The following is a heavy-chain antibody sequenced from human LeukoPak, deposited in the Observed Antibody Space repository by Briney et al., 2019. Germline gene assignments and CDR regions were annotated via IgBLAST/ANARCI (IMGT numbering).Heavy chain of an antibody. CDR2: TSSSDAGT. D-gene: IGHD2-15*01. CDR3: ARAGGDIVVVVAATRDYYYMDV. V-gene: IGHV3-23*01. Sequence: GGSLRLSCAASGLTFSSYAMSWVRQAPGKGLEWVSATSSSDAGTYHAESVRGRFTISRDNSKNTLYLQMNSLRAEDTAVYYCARAGGDIVVVVAATRDYYYMDVWGKGTTVTVSS. J-gene: IGHJ6*03. CDR1: GLTFSSYA.